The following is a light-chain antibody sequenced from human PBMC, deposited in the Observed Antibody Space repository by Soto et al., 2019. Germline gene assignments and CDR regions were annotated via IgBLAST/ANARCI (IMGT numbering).Light chain of an antibody. Sequence: EIVLTQSPGTLSLSPGERATLSCRASQTVSSIFLAWYQQKPGQAPRLLIYGASSRATGIPDRFSGIGSGTDFTLTIRRLEPEDFAMYYCQQYESSRTFGQGTKVEMK. CDR1: QTVSSIF. J-gene: IGKJ1*01. CDR2: GAS. CDR3: QQYESSRT. V-gene: IGKV3-20*01.